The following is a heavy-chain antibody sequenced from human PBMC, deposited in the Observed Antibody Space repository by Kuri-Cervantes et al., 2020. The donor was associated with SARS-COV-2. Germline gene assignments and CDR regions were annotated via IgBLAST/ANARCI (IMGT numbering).Heavy chain of an antibody. J-gene: IGHJ4*02. CDR3: ARDHCSGTTCYLDY. D-gene: IGHD2-2*01. Sequence: ASVKVSCKASDYTFSTYGITWVRQAPGQGLEWMGWISAYTGNTNYAQKLQGRVTLTTDTPTSTAYMELRSLRSDDTAVYYCARDHCSGTTCYLDYWGQGTLVTVSS. V-gene: IGHV1-18*01. CDR2: ISAYTGNT. CDR1: DYTFSTYG.